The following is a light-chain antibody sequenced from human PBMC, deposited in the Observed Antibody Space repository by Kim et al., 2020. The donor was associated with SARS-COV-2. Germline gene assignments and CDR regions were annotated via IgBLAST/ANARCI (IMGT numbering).Light chain of an antibody. CDR1: QSVLYSSNNKNY. Sequence: DIVMTQSPDSLAVSLGERATSNCKSSQSVLYSSNNKNYLTWFQQKPGQSPKLLIYWASTRESGVPDRFSGSGSGTDFTLTISSLQAEDVAVYYCKQYFSIPYTFGQGTKLEI. V-gene: IGKV4-1*01. CDR3: KQYFSIPYT. J-gene: IGKJ2*01. CDR2: WAS.